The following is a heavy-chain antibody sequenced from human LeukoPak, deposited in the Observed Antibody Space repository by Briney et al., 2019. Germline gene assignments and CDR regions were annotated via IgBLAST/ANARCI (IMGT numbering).Heavy chain of an antibody. CDR3: ARRGDRFDY. J-gene: IGHJ4*02. V-gene: IGHV3-7*01. CDR2: IKQDGSEK. CDR1: GFTFSSYS. Sequence: GGSLRLSCAASGFTFSSYSMSWVRQAPGKGLEWVANIKQDGSEKYYVDSVKGRFTISRDNAKNSLYLQMNSLRAEDTAVYYCARRGDRFDYWGQGTLVTVSS. D-gene: IGHD3-16*01.